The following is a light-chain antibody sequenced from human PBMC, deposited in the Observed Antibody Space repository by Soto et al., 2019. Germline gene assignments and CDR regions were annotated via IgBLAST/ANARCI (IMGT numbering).Light chain of an antibody. CDR1: QSISSSS. CDR3: QQFGSSPWT. J-gene: IGKJ1*01. Sequence: EIVLMQSPGTLSLSPGERATLSCRASQSISSSSLAWYQQKAGQSPRLLIYGSSSRATGIPDRFGGSGSGTDFTITISRLEPEDFAVYFCQQFGSSPWTFGQGTKVAIK. CDR2: GSS. V-gene: IGKV3-20*01.